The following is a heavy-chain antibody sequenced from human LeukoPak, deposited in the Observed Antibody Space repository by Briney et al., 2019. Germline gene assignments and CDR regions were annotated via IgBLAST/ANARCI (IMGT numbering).Heavy chain of an antibody. CDR3: AENGRIAYYFDY. D-gene: IGHD3-16*02. V-gene: IGHV3-23*01. CDR1: GFTFSSYA. Sequence: GGSLRLSCAASGFTFSSYAMSWVRQAPGKGLEWVSAISGSGGSTYYADSVKGRFTISRDNSKNTLYLQMNSLRAEDTAVYYCAENGRIAYYFDYWGQGTLVTVSS. CDR2: ISGSGGST. J-gene: IGHJ4*02.